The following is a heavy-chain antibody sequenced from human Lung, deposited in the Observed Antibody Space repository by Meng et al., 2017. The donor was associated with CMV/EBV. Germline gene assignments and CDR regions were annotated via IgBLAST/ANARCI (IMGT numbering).Heavy chain of an antibody. J-gene: IGHJ2*01. CDR3: ARDSRHCTSASCYSWYFDL. Sequence: QVQLVQSGAEVKKPGASVKVSCKGSGYSFTDYHIHWVRQAPGQGLEWMGWMNPKSGGANYAQKFQGRVTMTRDTSISTAYMELSRLRSDDTAVYYCARDSRHCTSASCYSWYFDLWGRGTLVTVSS. D-gene: IGHD2-2*02. CDR2: MNPKSGGA. V-gene: IGHV1-2*02. CDR1: GYSFTDYH.